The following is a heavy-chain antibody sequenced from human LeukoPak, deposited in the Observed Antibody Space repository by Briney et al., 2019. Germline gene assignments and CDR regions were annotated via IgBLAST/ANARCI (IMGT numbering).Heavy chain of an antibody. Sequence: SETLSLTWAVYGGSFSGYYWSWIRQPPGKGLEWIGEINHSGSTNYNPSLKSRVTISVDTSKNQFSLKLSSVTAADTAVYYCARDALNWAYWYLDLWGRGTLVTVSS. D-gene: IGHD7-27*01. V-gene: IGHV4-34*01. J-gene: IGHJ2*01. CDR1: GGSFSGYY. CDR2: INHSGST. CDR3: ARDALNWAYWYLDL.